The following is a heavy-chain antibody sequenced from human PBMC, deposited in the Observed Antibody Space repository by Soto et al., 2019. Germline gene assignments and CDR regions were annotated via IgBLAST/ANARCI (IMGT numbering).Heavy chain of an antibody. D-gene: IGHD6-19*01. Sequence: QVQLEQSGAEVKKPGDSMKVSCKASGYTFTTYGISWVRQAPGQGLEWMGWINGYNGNTDYPQKLQGRVTMTTDTCTSTAYMALRSLRSDDTAVYYCAREGSAPYYYYGMDVWGQGTTVTVSS. CDR3: AREGSAPYYYYGMDV. J-gene: IGHJ6*02. V-gene: IGHV1-18*01. CDR1: GYTFTTYG. CDR2: INGYNGNT.